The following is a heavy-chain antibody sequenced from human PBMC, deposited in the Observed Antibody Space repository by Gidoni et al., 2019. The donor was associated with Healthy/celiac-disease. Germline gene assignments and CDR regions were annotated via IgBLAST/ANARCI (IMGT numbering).Heavy chain of an antibody. J-gene: IGHJ4*02. V-gene: IGHV3-23*01. Sequence: LASGGGLVQPGGSLSLSCAASGFTFSRYSLSWVRQAPGKGLEWVSAISGSGGSTYYADSVKGRFTISRDNSKNTLDLKMNSLRDEDTAVYYCAKALTFGGVIVIPVTFDYWGQGTLVTVSS. CDR3: AKALTFGGVIVIPVTFDY. CDR2: ISGSGGST. D-gene: IGHD3-16*02. CDR1: GFTFSRYS.